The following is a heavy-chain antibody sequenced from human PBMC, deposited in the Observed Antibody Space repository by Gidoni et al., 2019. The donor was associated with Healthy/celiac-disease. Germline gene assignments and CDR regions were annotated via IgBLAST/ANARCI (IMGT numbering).Heavy chain of an antibody. Sequence: QVQLVESGGGVVQPGRSLRLSCAASGFTFSSYAMHWVRQAPGKGLEWVAVISYDGINKYYADSVKGRFTISRDNSKNTLYLQMNSLRAEDTAVYYCARDRGRGGSDAFDIWGQGTMVTVSS. CDR1: GFTFSSYA. CDR3: ARDRGRGGSDAFDI. D-gene: IGHD3-16*01. V-gene: IGHV3-30*01. CDR2: ISYDGINK. J-gene: IGHJ3*02.